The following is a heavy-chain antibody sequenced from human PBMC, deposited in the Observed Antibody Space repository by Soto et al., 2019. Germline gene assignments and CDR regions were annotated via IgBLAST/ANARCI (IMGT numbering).Heavy chain of an antibody. D-gene: IGHD3-10*01. V-gene: IGHV1-3*01. CDR3: ARDRFYGPGRYNYFDY. J-gene: IGHJ4*02. CDR2: INAGYGNT. Sequence: ASVKVSCKASGYTFTSYAIHWVRQAPGQRLEWMGWINAGYGNTEYSQKFQGRVTITRDTSATTAYMELSSLRSEDTALYYCARDRFYGPGRYNYFDYWGQGTLVTVSS. CDR1: GYTFTSYA.